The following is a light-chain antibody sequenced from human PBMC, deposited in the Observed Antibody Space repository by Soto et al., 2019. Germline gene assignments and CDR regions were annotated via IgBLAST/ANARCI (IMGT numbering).Light chain of an antibody. J-gene: IGKJ1*01. V-gene: IGKV3-15*01. Sequence: EIVMTQSPATLSLSPGERATLSCRASQNVKSNLAWYQQKFGQAPRLLIYGASTRATGIPARFSGSGSGTEFTLTITSLQSEDFAVYYCQQYNNWPSWTFGQGTKVEIK. CDR3: QQYNNWPSWT. CDR2: GAS. CDR1: QNVKSN.